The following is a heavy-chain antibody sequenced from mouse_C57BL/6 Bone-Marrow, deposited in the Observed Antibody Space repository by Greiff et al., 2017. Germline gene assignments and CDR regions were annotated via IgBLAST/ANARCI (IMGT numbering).Heavy chain of an antibody. J-gene: IGHJ2*01. D-gene: IGHD1-1*01. Sequence: QVQLKESGAELMKPGASVKLSCKATGYTFTGYWIEWVKQRPGHGLEWIGEILPGSGSTTYNEKFKGKATFTADTSSNTAYMQLSSLTTEDSAIYYCCSYYYGVFDYWGQGTTLTVSS. CDR2: ILPGSGST. V-gene: IGHV1-9*01. CDR3: CSYYYGVFDY. CDR1: GYTFTGYW.